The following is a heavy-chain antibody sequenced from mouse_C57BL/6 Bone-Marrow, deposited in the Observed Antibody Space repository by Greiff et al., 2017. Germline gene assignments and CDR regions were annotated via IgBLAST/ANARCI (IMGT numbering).Heavy chain of an antibody. CDR1: GYAFSTYW. J-gene: IGHJ2*01. V-gene: IGHV1-80*01. CDR3: ARDWYYFDY. CDR2: IYPGEGDT. D-gene: IGHD4-1*01. Sequence: VQLQQSGAELVKPGASVKISCKVSGYAFSTYWMNWVKQRPGKGLEWIGQIYPGEGDTNYNGKFKGKGTLTAYKSSSTAYLQSSSLTSESSAVYFCARDWYYFDYWGQGTTLTVSS.